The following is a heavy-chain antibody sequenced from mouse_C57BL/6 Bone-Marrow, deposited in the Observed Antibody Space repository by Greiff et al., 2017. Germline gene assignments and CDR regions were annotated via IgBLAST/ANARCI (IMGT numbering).Heavy chain of an antibody. J-gene: IGHJ2*01. Sequence: QVQLQQPGAELVKPGASVKMSCKASGYTFTSYWMNWVKQRPGQGLEWIGMIHPNSGSTNYNEKFKSKATLTVDKSSSTAYMQLSSLTSEDSAAYYCASSTFFDYWGQGTTLTVSS. CDR2: IHPNSGST. CDR3: ASSTFFDY. V-gene: IGHV1-64*01. CDR1: GYTFTSYW. D-gene: IGHD5-1*01.